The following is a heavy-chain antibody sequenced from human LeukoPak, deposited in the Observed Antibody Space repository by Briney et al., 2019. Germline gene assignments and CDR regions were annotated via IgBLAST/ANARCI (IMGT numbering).Heavy chain of an antibody. CDR1: GGSISSGGYY. CDR3: TRTGGDSPFEFDY. CDR2: IYYSGST. D-gene: IGHD4-23*01. Sequence: PSETLSLTCTVSGGSISSGGYYWSWIRQHPGKGLEWIGYIYYSGSTYYNPSLKSRVTISVDTSKNQFSLKLSSVTAADTAVYYCTRTGGDSPFEFDYWGQGTLVTVSS. J-gene: IGHJ4*02. V-gene: IGHV4-31*03.